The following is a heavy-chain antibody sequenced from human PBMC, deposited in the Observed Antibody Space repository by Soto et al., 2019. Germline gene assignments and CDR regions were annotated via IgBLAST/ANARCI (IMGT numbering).Heavy chain of an antibody. CDR3: ARTTTVTFGGQFDP. V-gene: IGHV4-30-4*08. Sequence: SETLSLTCAVSGDSMSSSDYYWGWIRQPPGKGLEFIGYICYSGTTYYNPSLKSRVTISVDTSKNQFSLKLNSVTAADTAVYYCARTTTVTFGGQFDPWGQGTLVTVSS. J-gene: IGHJ5*02. CDR1: GDSMSSSDYY. CDR2: ICYSGTT. D-gene: IGHD4-17*01.